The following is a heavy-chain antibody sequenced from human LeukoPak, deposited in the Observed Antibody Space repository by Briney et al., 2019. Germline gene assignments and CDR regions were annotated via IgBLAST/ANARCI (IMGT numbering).Heavy chain of an antibody. CDR1: GFTFSDYY. CDR3: AKDTRPPYSSGWYNWFDP. J-gene: IGHJ5*02. V-gene: IGHV3-11*01. Sequence: GGSLRLSCAASGFTFSDYYMSWIRQAPGKGLEWVSYISSSGSTIYYADSVKGRFTISRDNAKNSLYLQMNSLRAEDTAVYYCAKDTRPPYSSGWYNWFDPWGQGTLVTVSS. D-gene: IGHD6-19*01. CDR2: ISSSGSTI.